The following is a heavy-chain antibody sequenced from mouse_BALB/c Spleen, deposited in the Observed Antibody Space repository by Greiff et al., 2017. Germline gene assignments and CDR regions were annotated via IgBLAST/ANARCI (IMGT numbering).Heavy chain of an antibody. V-gene: IGHV5-17*02. CDR1: GFTFSSFG. CDR3: AREGLLRAWFAY. Sequence: EVKLVESGGGLVQPGGSRKLSCAASGFTFSSFGMHWVRQAPEKGLEWVAYISSGSSTIYYADTVKGRFTISRDNPKNTLFLQMTSLRSEDTAMYYCAREGLLRAWFAYWGQGTLVTVSA. D-gene: IGHD2-3*01. CDR2: ISSGSSTI. J-gene: IGHJ3*01.